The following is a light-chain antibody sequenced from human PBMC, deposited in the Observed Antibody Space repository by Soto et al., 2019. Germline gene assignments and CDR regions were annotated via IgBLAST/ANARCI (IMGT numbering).Light chain of an antibody. Sequence: QSALTQPASVSGSPGQSITISCTGTSSDVGSYNLVSWYQQHPGKAPKLMIYEGSKRPSGVSNRFSGSKSGNTASLTISGLQAADEADYYCCSYAGSSSVVFGGGTKLTVL. CDR2: EGS. CDR3: CSYAGSSSVV. V-gene: IGLV2-23*01. CDR1: SSDVGSYNL. J-gene: IGLJ2*01.